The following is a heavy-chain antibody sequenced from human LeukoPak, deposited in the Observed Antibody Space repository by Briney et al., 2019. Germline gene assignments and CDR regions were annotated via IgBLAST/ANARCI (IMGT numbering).Heavy chain of an antibody. D-gene: IGHD5-24*01. CDR1: GFTFSNAW. CDR2: IRYDGSNK. CDR3: AKYWEMATITGAYFDF. Sequence: PGGSLRLSCAASGFTFSNAWMSWVRQAPGKGLEWVAFIRYDGSNKYYADSVKGRFTISRDNSKNTLYLQMNSLRAEDTAVYYCAKYWEMATITGAYFDFWGQGTLVTVSS. V-gene: IGHV3-30*02. J-gene: IGHJ4*02.